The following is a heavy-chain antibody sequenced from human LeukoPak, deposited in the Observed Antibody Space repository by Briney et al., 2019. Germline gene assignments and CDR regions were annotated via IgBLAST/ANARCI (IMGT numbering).Heavy chain of an antibody. J-gene: IGHJ4*02. CDR2: INWNGDST. CDR3: TRDLRVVITGSFDS. V-gene: IGHV3-20*04. D-gene: IGHD3-22*01. Sequence: GRSLRLSCAASGFSFDDYGLTWVRQAPGKGLEWVSGINWNGDSTDYADSVKGRFTISRDNAKNSLYLQMSSLRAEDTALYYCTRDLRVVITGSFDSWGQGTLVTVSS. CDR1: GFSFDDYG.